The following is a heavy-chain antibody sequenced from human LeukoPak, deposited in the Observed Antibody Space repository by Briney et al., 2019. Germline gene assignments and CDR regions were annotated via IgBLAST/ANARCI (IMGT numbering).Heavy chain of an antibody. D-gene: IGHD3-16*02. Sequence: GGSLRLSCAASGFTFSSYEMNWVRQAPGKGLEWVSYISSSGSTIYYADSVKGRFIISRDNAKNSLYLQMNSLRAEDTAVYYCARDPGYDYVWGSYRSFDYWGQGTLVTVSS. J-gene: IGHJ4*02. CDR2: ISSSGSTI. CDR1: GFTFSSYE. CDR3: ARDPGYDYVWGSYRSFDY. V-gene: IGHV3-48*03.